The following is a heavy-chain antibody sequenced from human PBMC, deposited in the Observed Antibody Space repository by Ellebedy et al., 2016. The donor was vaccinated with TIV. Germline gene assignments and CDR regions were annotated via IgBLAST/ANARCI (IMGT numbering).Heavy chain of an antibody. CDR1: DYTFTTYA. CDR2: ISADNGKT. J-gene: IGHJ4*02. V-gene: IGHV1-18*01. CDR3: ARVGYSYGYGGGAETYYLDF. Sequence: ASVKVSCKTFDYTFTTYAISWVRQAPGQGLEWMGWISADNGKTKVAQKFQGRVTMTRDTSTSTVYMDLRSLRSDDTAVYFCARVGYSYGYGGGAETYYLDFWGQGTLVSVTS. D-gene: IGHD5-18*01.